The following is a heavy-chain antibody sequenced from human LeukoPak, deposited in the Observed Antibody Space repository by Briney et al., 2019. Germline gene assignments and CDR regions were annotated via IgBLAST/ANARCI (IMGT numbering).Heavy chain of an antibody. Sequence: SVKVSCKASGYAFTGYYMHWVRQAPGQGLEWMGRIIPILGIANYAQKFQGRVTITADKSTSTAYMELSSLRSEDTAVYYCARGRAEGYSYGAVNWFDPWGQGTLVTVSS. CDR1: GYAFTGYY. D-gene: IGHD5-18*01. J-gene: IGHJ5*02. CDR2: IIPILGIA. CDR3: ARGRAEGYSYGAVNWFDP. V-gene: IGHV1-69*04.